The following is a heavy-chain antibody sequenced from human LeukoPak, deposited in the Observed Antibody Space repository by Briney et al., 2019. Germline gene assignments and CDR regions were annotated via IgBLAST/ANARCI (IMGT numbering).Heavy chain of an antibody. CDR1: GGSVSSGSYY. D-gene: IGHD5-24*01. Sequence: SETLSLTCTVSGGSVSSGSYYWSWIRQPPGKGLEWIGYIYYSGCTNYNPSLKSRVTISVDTSKNQFSLKLSSVTAADTAVYYCARGRWLQFDYWGQGTLVTVSS. V-gene: IGHV4-61*01. J-gene: IGHJ4*02. CDR3: ARGRWLQFDY. CDR2: IYYSGCT.